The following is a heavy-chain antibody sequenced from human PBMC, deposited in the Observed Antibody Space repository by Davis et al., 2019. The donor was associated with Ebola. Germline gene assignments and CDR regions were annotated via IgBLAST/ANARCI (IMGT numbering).Heavy chain of an antibody. CDR1: GFTFSDFA. CDR3: AKPLVYRNDYSGLDL. CDR2: ISYDGIRV. D-gene: IGHD3-16*01. Sequence: GGSLRLSCAASGFTFSDFAMIWVRQVAGKGLEWVAGISYDGIRVYYTDSVRGRFTISRDNSKNTLYLRMNGLRAEDTAVYYCAKPLVYRNDYSGLDLWGQGTAVTVSS. J-gene: IGHJ6*02. V-gene: IGHV3-23*01.